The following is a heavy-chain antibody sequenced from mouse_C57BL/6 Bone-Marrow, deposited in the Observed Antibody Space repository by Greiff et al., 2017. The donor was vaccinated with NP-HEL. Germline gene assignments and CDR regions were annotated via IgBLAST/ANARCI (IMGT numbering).Heavy chain of an antibody. V-gene: IGHV2-5*01. D-gene: IGHD2-2*01. CDR1: GFSFTSYG. CDR2: IWRGGST. Sequence: QVQLQQSGPGLVQPSQSLSITCTVSGFSFTSYGVHWVRQSPGKGLEWLGVIWRGGSTDYNAAFMSRLSITKDNSKSQVFFKMNSLQADDTAIYYCASIYYGYDGYYAMDYWGQGTSVTVSS. CDR3: ASIYYGYDGYYAMDY. J-gene: IGHJ4*01.